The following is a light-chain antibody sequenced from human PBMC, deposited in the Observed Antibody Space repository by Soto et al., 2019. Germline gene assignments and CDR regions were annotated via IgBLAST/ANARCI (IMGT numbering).Light chain of an antibody. Sequence: EIVLTQSPGTVSLSPGERATLSCRASQSVSRSYLAWYQLKPGQAPRLLIYGASSRATGIPDRFSGSGSGTDFTLTISRLEPEDFAVYYCQQYGSPPWTFGQGTKVDIK. CDR1: QSVSRSY. CDR3: QQYGSPPWT. CDR2: GAS. V-gene: IGKV3-20*01. J-gene: IGKJ1*01.